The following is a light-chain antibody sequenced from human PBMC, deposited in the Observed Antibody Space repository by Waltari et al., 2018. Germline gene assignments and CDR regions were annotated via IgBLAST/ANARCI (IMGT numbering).Light chain of an antibody. CDR1: NSNIGSNP. Sequence: QSVVTQPPSASGTPGQRVTISCSGSNSNIGSNPVNWYQQLPGTAPKVRIYSNNKRPSGVPDRFSGSKSGTSASLAIRGLQSEDEADYYCAAWDYSLNGVLFGGGTKLTVL. V-gene: IGLV1-44*01. J-gene: IGLJ2*01. CDR3: AAWDYSLNGVL. CDR2: SNN.